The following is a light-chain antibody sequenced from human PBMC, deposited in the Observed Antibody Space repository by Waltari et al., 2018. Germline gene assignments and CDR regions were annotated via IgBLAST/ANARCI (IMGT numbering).Light chain of an antibody. CDR3: QQRSNWPWT. J-gene: IGKJ1*01. CDR2: DAS. Sequence: ELVLTQSPATLSLSPGERATLSCRASQSVSSYLAWYQQKPGQAPRLLIYDASNRVTGIPARFSGSGSGTDFTLTISSLEPEDFAVYYCQQRSNWPWTFGQGTKVEIK. V-gene: IGKV3-11*01. CDR1: QSVSSY.